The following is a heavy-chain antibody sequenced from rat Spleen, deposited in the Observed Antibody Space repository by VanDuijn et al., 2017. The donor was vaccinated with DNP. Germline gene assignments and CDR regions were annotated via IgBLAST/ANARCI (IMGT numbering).Heavy chain of an antibody. CDR2: IYTGSGGT. Sequence: QVQLQQSGAELAKPGSSVKISCKASGYTFTSYYIGWIKQTTGQGLDYIGYIYTGSGGTNYNEKFKGKATLTVDKSSSTAFMQLSSLTPDDSAVDYCARKGSSPDYWGQGVMVTVSS. D-gene: IGHD1-2*01. J-gene: IGHJ2*01. CDR3: ARKGSSPDY. V-gene: IGHV1-43*01. CDR1: GYTFTSYY.